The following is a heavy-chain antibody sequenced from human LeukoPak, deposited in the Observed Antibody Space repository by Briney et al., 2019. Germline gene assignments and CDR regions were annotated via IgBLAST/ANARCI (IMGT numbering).Heavy chain of an antibody. V-gene: IGHV3-64D*06. CDR2: ISGNGDST. CDR1: GFTFSSHA. CDR3: VKDRYCSSTTCYANFDS. J-gene: IGHJ4*02. D-gene: IGHD2-2*01. Sequence: GGSLRLSCSASGFTFSSHAMHWVRQAPGKGLEYVSVISGNGDSTYYVDSVRGRFTISRDNSKNTLYLQMSSLRAEDTAVYYCVKDRYCSSTTCYANFDSWGQGTLVIVSS.